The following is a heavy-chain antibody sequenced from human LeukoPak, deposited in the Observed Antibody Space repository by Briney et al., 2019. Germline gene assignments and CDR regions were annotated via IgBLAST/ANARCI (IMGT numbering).Heavy chain of an antibody. CDR3: ARCMRQQLVRSYYYGMDV. CDR1: GDSISSYY. J-gene: IGHJ6*02. Sequence: SETLSLTCTVSGDSISSYYWSWIRQPAGKGLEWIGRIYTSGSTNYNPSLKSRVTMSVDTSKNQFSLKLSSVTAADTAVYYCARCMRQQLVRSYYYGMDVWGQGITVTVSS. D-gene: IGHD6-13*01. CDR2: IYTSGST. V-gene: IGHV4-4*07.